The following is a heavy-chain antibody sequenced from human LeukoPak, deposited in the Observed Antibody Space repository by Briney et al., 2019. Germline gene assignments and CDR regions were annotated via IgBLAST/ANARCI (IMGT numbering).Heavy chain of an antibody. CDR1: GYNFSSYY. Sequence: ASVKLSCKASGYNFSSYYIQWVRQDAGQGLEWMGLLNPSRGTTAYAPKFQGRVTMTRDTSSNTVYMELRGLRSDDTAIYYCARDATRGIGGSYDLDFWGQGSLVTVSS. V-gene: IGHV1-46*01. CDR3: ARDATRGIGGSYDLDF. J-gene: IGHJ4*02. CDR2: LNPSRGTT. D-gene: IGHD3-16*01.